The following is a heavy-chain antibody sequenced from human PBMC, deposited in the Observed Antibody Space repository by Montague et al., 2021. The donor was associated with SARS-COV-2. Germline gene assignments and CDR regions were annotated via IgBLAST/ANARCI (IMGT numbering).Heavy chain of an antibody. CDR3: ARGHLSVAMIVVVFTSASYYFDY. V-gene: IGHV4-34*01. D-gene: IGHD3-22*01. CDR1: GGSFGDDH. J-gene: IGHJ4*02. Sequence: SETLSLTCGVYGGSFGDDHWSWIRQPPGKGLEWIGDIKQSGSTNYNPSLKSRVTISVDTSKNQFSLQLTSVTAADTAVYFCARGHLSVAMIVVVFTSASYYFDYWGQGARVTVSS. CDR2: IKQSGST.